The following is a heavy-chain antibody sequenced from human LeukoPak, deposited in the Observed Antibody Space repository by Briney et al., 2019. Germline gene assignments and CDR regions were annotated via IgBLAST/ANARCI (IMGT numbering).Heavy chain of an antibody. J-gene: IGHJ4*02. V-gene: IGHV4-34*01. CDR2: INHSGST. Sequence: TSETLSLTCAVDGGSFSGYYWSWNRQPPGKGLDWIGEINHSGSTNYNPSLKSRVTISVDTSKNQFSLKLSSVTAADTAVYYCAGGCSSTSCYTWGIAAAGVFYWGQGTLVTVSS. CDR3: AGGCSSTSCYTWGIAAAGVFY. CDR1: GGSFSGYY. D-gene: IGHD2-2*02.